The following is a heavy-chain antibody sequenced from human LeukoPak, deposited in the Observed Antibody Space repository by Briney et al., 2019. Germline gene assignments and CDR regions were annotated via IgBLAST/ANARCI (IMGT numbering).Heavy chain of an antibody. Sequence: ASVKVFCKASGYTFIGNGINWVRQATGQGLEWMGWMNPNSGNTGYAQKFQGRVTITRNTSISTAYMELSSLRSEDTAVYYCARAVEYYDFWSGYSRYAFDIWGQGTMVTVSS. CDR1: GYTFIGNG. J-gene: IGHJ3*02. D-gene: IGHD3-3*01. CDR2: MNPNSGNT. V-gene: IGHV1-8*03. CDR3: ARAVEYYDFWSGYSRYAFDI.